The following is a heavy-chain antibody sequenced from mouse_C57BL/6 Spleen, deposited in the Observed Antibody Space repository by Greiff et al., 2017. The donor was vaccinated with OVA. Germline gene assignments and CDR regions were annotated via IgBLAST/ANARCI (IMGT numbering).Heavy chain of an antibody. V-gene: IGHV1-52*01. D-gene: IGHD4-1*01. CDR2: IDPSDSET. Sequence: QVQLQQPGAELVRPGSSVNLSCKASGYTFTSYWMHWVKQRPIQGLEWIGNIDPSDSETHYNQKFKDKATLTVDKSSSTAYMQLSSLTSEDSAVYYCARKGAGTDYFDYWGQGTTLTVSS. J-gene: IGHJ2*01. CDR3: ARKGAGTDYFDY. CDR1: GYTFTSYW.